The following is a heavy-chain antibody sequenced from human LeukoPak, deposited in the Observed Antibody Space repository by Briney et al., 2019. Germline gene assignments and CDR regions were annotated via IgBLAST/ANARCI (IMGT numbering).Heavy chain of an antibody. J-gene: IGHJ4*02. D-gene: IGHD1-26*01. Sequence: GGSLRLSCAASGFTFSTYSMNWDRQAPGKGLEWVSSISSSSSYIYYADSVKGRFTISRDNAKNSLYLQMNSLRAEDTAVYYCARTQSGSYGFDYWGQGTLVTVSS. CDR1: GFTFSTYS. V-gene: IGHV3-21*01. CDR2: ISSSSSYI. CDR3: ARTQSGSYGFDY.